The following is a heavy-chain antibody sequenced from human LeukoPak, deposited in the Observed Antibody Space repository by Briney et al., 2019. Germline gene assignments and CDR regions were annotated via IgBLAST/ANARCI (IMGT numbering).Heavy chain of an antibody. CDR2: IYYGGKT. CDR3: ARHLGGSGSTDAFDI. D-gene: IGHD3-3*01. Sequence: PSETLSLTCTVSGVSISSYYCAWIRQPPGKGLEWIGSIYYGGKTYYNPSLRSRVTASVDTSKNQFSLKLSSVTAADTAVYYCARHLGGSGSTDAFDIWGQGTVVTVSS. J-gene: IGHJ3*02. V-gene: IGHV4-39*01. CDR1: GVSISSYY.